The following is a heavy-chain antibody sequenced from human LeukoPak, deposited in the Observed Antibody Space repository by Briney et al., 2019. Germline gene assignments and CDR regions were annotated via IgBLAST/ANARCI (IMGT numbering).Heavy chain of an antibody. V-gene: IGHV4-34*01. CDR1: GGSFSGYY. CDR2: INHSGST. D-gene: IGHD5-18*01. J-gene: IGHJ4*02. Sequence: SETLSLTCAVYGGSFSGYYWSWIRQPPGKGLEWIGEINHSGSTNYNPSLKSQVTISVDTSKNQFSLKLSSVAAADTAVYYCARGLGYSYGFGKYYFDYWGQGTLVTVSS. CDR3: ARGLGYSYGFGKYYFDY.